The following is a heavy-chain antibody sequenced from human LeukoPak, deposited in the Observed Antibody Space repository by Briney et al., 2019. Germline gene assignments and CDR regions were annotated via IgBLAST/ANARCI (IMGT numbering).Heavy chain of an antibody. Sequence: SETLSLTCAVYGGSFSGYYWSWIRQPPGKGLEWIGEINHSGSTNYNPSLKSRVTISVDTSKNQFSLKRSSVTAADTAVSYCASIRVAGTYYYYYMDVWGKGTTVTASS. D-gene: IGHD6-19*01. CDR3: ASIRVAGTYYYYYMDV. J-gene: IGHJ6*03. V-gene: IGHV4-34*01. CDR1: GGSFSGYY. CDR2: INHSGST.